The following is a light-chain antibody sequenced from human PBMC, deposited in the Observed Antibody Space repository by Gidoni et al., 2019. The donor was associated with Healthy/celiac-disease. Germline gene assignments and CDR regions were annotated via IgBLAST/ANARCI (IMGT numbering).Light chain of an antibody. CDR3: MQALQTPPT. CDR1: QSLLHSNGYNY. J-gene: IGKJ1*01. Sequence: DIVMTQSPLSLPVTPGEPASISCRSSQSLLHSNGYNYLDWYLQKPGQSPQLLIYLGSNRASGVPDRFSGSGSGTDFTLKISRVEAEEVGVYYCMQALQTPPTFGQXTKVEIK. CDR2: LGS. V-gene: IGKV2-28*01.